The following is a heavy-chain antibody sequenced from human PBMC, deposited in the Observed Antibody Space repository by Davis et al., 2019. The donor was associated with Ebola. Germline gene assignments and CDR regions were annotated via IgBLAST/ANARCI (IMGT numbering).Heavy chain of an antibody. CDR2: ISSGVGVP. Sequence: GGSLRLSCAASGFTFTTYAMMWVRQAPGKGLEWVFSISSGVGVPYYADSVKDRFTISRDNSKNTLFLQMNSLRAEDTAVYYCAKDRGYYFDSSGYYSVGFDSWGQGTLVTVSS. CDR1: GFTFTTYA. J-gene: IGHJ4*02. V-gene: IGHV3-23*01. CDR3: AKDRGYYFDSSGYYSVGFDS. D-gene: IGHD3-22*01.